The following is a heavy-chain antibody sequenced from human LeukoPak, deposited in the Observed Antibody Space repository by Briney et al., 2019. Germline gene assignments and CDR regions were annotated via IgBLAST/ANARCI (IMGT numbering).Heavy chain of an antibody. D-gene: IGHD3-10*01. V-gene: IGHV4-59*01. Sequence: SETLSLTCTVSGGSISSYYWSWIRQPPGKGLEWIGYIYYSGSTNCNPSLKSRVTISVDTSKNQFSLKLSSVTAADTAVYYCARVTALNGSGTFLQFAFDIWGQGTMVTVSS. CDR2: IYYSGST. J-gene: IGHJ3*02. CDR1: GGSISSYY. CDR3: ARVTALNGSGTFLQFAFDI.